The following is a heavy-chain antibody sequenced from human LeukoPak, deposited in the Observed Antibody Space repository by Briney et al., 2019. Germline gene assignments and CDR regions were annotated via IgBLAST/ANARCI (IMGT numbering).Heavy chain of an antibody. CDR3: ARGAFGYCSGGSCYRQFDY. D-gene: IGHD2-15*01. CDR1: GGTFSIYA. J-gene: IGHJ4*02. V-gene: IGHV1-69*13. Sequence: SVTVSCTASGGTFSIYAISWVRQAPGQGLEWMGGIIPIFGTANYAQKFQGRVTITADESTSTAYMELSSLRSEDTAVYYCARGAFGYCSGGSCYRQFDYWGQGTLVTVSS. CDR2: IIPIFGTA.